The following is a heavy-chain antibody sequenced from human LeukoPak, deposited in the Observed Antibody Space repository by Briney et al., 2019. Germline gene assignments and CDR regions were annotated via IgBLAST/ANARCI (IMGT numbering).Heavy chain of an antibody. CDR1: GYTFTSYD. CDR3: ARGVVVGIAAAGTYYYYYMDV. CDR2: MNPNSGNT. J-gene: IGHJ6*03. D-gene: IGHD6-13*01. V-gene: IGHV1-8*03. Sequence: GASVKVSCKASGYTFTSYDINWVRQATGQGLEWMGWMNPNSGNTGYAQKFQGRVTITRNTSISTAYMELSSLRSEDTAVYYCARGVVVGIAAAGTYYYYYMDVWGKGTMVTVSS.